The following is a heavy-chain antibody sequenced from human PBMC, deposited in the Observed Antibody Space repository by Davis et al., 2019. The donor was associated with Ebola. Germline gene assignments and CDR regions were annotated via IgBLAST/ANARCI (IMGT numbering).Heavy chain of an antibody. V-gene: IGHV3-30*18. CDR1: GFTFNSYG. Sequence: GESLKISCVASGFTFNSYGMHWVRQAPGKGLEWVAVMSHDERNKYYADSVKGRFTISRDNSKNTLYLQMNSLRGEDTAVYYCAKELIISRRYHYYCAMDVWGKGTTVIVSS. CDR2: MSHDERNK. J-gene: IGHJ6*04. CDR3: AKELIISRRYHYYCAMDV. D-gene: IGHD3-16*01.